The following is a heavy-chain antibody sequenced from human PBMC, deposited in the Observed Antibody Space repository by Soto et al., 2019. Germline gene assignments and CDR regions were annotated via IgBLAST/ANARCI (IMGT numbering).Heavy chain of an antibody. CDR1: GGSSSTGGYY. D-gene: IGHD4-17*01. J-gene: IGHJ3*02. V-gene: IGHV4-31*03. CDR2: ISYSGRT. CDR3: ATVRWELHDAFDI. Sequence: QVQLQESGPGLVKPSQTLSLTCTVSGGSSSTGGYYWSWIRQHPGRCLEWIGYISYSGRTFSNPSLPSRVAISIDTSENQFSLKLSSVTAADTAVYYCATVRWELHDAFDIWGHGTMVSVSS.